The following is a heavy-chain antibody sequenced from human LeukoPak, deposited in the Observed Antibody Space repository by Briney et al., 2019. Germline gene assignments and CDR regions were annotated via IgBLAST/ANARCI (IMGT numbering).Heavy chain of an antibody. D-gene: IGHD6-13*01. CDR1: GYTFTTYT. Sequence: ASVKVSCKASGYTFTTYTISWVRRAPRQGLEWMGWISPYNGNTNYAQKLQGRVTMTTDTSTSTAYMELRSLRSDDTAVYYCAREVGAPIAAANIWGLGTMVTVSS. CDR2: ISPYNGNT. CDR3: AREVGAPIAAANI. J-gene: IGHJ3*02. V-gene: IGHV1-18*01.